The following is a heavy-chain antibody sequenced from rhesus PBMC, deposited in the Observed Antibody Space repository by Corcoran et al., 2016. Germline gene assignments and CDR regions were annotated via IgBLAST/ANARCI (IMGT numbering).Heavy chain of an antibody. CDR3: ARGRNFCSGGACYAGYGLDS. Sequence: QVQLQESGPGLVKPSETLSLTCAVSGGSLSGYWWGWIRQPPGEGLEWIGYIGGSNAHPSAHPPPKSRGTISADTSKNHFSLNLISVTAAGTAVYYCARGRNFCSGGACYAGYGLDSWGQGVVVTVSS. V-gene: IGHV4-165*01. J-gene: IGHJ6*01. CDR2: IGGSNAHP. CDR1: GGSLSGYW. D-gene: IGHD2-8*01.